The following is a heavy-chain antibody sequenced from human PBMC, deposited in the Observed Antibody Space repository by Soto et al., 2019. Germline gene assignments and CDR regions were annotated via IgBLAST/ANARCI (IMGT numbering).Heavy chain of an antibody. J-gene: IGHJ6*02. V-gene: IGHV3-23*01. CDR2: ISDDGDST. CDR1: GFTFSDNA. CDR3: AKSLSTAVNYGLDV. Sequence: VGSLRLSCGASGFTFSDNAMTWVRQAPGKGLEWVSSISDDGDSTYYADSVKGRFAVSRDNSKNTLFLHMNSLGAEDTAVYYCAKSLSTAVNYGLDVWGQGTSVTVSS. D-gene: IGHD2-2*01.